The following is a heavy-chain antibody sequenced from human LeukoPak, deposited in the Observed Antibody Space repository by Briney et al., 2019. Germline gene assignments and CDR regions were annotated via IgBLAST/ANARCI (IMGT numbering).Heavy chain of an antibody. CDR1: GYTLTDYY. CDR2: IDPNSGDT. D-gene: IGHD6-19*01. Sequence: GAPVKVCCKASGYTLTDYYMHWVRQAPGQGLEWMGWIDPNSGDTNYAQQFQGRVTMTSDTSISTAYMELSRLTSDDTAIYYCARGLRDSGGWYHVDYWGQGTRVPVSS. CDR3: ARGLRDSGGWYHVDY. J-gene: IGHJ4*02. V-gene: IGHV1-2*02.